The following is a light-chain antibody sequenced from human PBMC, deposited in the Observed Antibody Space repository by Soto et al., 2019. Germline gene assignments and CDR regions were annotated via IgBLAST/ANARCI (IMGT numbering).Light chain of an antibody. Sequence: QSAPTQPPSASGSPGQSATISCTGTSSDVGGYNYVSWYQQYPGKAPKLMIYEVSKRPSGVPDRFSGSKSGNTASLTVTGLQPDDEDDYYCSSYAGSSTWVFGGGTKLTVL. CDR2: EVS. V-gene: IGLV2-8*01. CDR1: SSDVGGYNY. CDR3: SSYAGSSTWV. J-gene: IGLJ2*01.